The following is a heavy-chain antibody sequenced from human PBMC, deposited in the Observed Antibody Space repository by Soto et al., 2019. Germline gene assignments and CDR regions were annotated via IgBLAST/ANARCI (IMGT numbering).Heavy chain of an antibody. D-gene: IGHD3-16*01. V-gene: IGHV4-31*03. J-gene: IGHJ5*02. CDR2: IYYSGST. CDR1: GGSISSGGYY. CDR3: ARVGGINWFDP. Sequence: QVQLQESGPGLVKPSQTLTLSCTVSGGSISSGGYYWSWIRQHPGKGLEWIGYIYYSGSTYYNPSLKSRVTISVDTSKNQFSLKLSSVTTADTAVYYCARVGGINWFDPWGQGTLVTVSS.